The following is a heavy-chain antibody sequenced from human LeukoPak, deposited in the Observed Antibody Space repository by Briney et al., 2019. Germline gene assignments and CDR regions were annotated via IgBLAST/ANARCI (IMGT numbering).Heavy chain of an antibody. Sequence: PGGSLRLSCAASGFTFSSYGMHWVRQAPGKGLEWVAVIRYDGSNKYYADSVKGRFTISRDNSKNTLYLQMNSLRAEDTAVYYCARVRTIFGVDDAFDIWGQGTMVTVSS. D-gene: IGHD3-3*01. CDR1: GFTFSSYG. J-gene: IGHJ3*02. V-gene: IGHV3-33*01. CDR3: ARVRTIFGVDDAFDI. CDR2: IRYDGSNK.